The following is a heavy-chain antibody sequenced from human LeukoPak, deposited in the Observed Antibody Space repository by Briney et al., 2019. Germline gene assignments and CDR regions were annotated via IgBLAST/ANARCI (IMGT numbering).Heavy chain of an antibody. D-gene: IGHD1-7*01. CDR1: GGTFSSYA. J-gene: IGHJ5*02. CDR2: IIPIFGTA. Sequence: SVKVSCKASGGTFSSYAISWVRQAPGQGLEWMGGIIPIFGTANYAQKFQGRVTITADKSTSTAYMELSSLRSEDTAVYYCARVNWNYNWFDPWGQGTLVTVSS. CDR3: ARVNWNYNWFDP. V-gene: IGHV1-69*06.